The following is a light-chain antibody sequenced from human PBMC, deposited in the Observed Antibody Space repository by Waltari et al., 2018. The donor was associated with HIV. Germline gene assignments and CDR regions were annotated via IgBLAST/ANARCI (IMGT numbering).Light chain of an antibody. V-gene: IGLV3-21*01. J-gene: IGLJ2*01. Sequence: SYVLTQSPSVSVAPGQTAIITCGGNHFGSKRVHWYQQRPGQAPVLIIFDDDDRPSGIPERFSGSNSGDTATLSISRVEAGDEADYFCQVWDIITDEVIFGGGTKMTVL. CDR3: QVWDIITDEVI. CDR2: DDD. CDR1: HFGSKR.